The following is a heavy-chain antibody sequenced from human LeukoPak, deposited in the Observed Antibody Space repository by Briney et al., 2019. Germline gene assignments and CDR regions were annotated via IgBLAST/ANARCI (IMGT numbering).Heavy chain of an antibody. CDR3: ARGSYSSSWKTFDY. Sequence: PGGSLRLSCAASGFTFSSYGMHWVRQAPGKGLEWVAVISYDGSINDYADSVKGRFTISRDNSKNTLYLQMNSLRADDTAMYYCARGSYSSSWKTFDYWGQGTLVTVSS. D-gene: IGHD6-13*01. J-gene: IGHJ4*02. CDR2: ISYDGSIN. CDR1: GFTFSSYG. V-gene: IGHV3-30*03.